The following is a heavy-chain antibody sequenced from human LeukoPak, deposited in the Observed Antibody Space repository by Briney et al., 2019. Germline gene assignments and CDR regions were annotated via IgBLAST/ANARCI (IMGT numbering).Heavy chain of an antibody. CDR3: AREYDYGDYVDY. D-gene: IGHD4-17*01. CDR2: ISSSGSTI. V-gene: IGHV3-11*04. Sequence: GGSLRLSCAASGFTFSHYYMSWIRQAPGKGLEWVSYISSSGSTIYYADSVKGRFTISRDNAKNSLYLQMNSLRAEDTAVYYCAREYDYGDYVDYWGQGTLVTVSS. J-gene: IGHJ4*02. CDR1: GFTFSHYY.